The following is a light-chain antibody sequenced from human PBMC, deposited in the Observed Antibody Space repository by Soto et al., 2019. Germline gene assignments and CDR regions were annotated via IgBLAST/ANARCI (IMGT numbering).Light chain of an antibody. CDR3: QQYNSYSRT. V-gene: IGKV1-5*03. J-gene: IGKJ1*01. CDR1: QSISSW. Sequence: IQMTQSPSSLSASVGDRVTMTCRASQSISSWLAWYQQKPGKAPKLLIYKASSLESGVPSRFSGSGSGTEFTLTISSLQPDDFATYYCQQYNSYSRTFGQGTKVDI. CDR2: KAS.